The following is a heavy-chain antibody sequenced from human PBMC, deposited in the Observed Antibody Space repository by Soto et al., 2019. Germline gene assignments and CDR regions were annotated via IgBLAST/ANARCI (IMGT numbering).Heavy chain of an antibody. CDR3: ARDKYDILTGYLPIDY. D-gene: IGHD3-9*01. V-gene: IGHV1-18*01. CDR1: GYTFTSYG. CDR2: ISAYNGNT. J-gene: IGHJ4*02. Sequence: QVQLVQSGAEVKKPGASVKVSCKASGYTFTSYGISWVRQAPGQGLEWMGWISAYNGNTNYAQKLQGRVTITTDTSTSTAYMELRSLRSDDTAVYYCARDKYDILTGYLPIDYWGQGTLVTVSS.